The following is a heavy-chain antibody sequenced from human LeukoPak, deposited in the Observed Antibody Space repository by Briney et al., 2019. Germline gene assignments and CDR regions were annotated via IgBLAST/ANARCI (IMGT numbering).Heavy chain of an antibody. CDR1: GFTFSSYA. J-gene: IGHJ4*02. V-gene: IGHV3-64*01. D-gene: IGHD5-18*01. Sequence: PGGSLRLSCAASGFTFSSYAMHWVRQAPGKGLEYVSAISSNGGSTYYANSVKGRFTISTDNSKNTLYLQMGSLRAEDMAVYYCARGDSYGSTADYWGQGTLVTVSS. CDR3: ARGDSYGSTADY. CDR2: ISSNGGST.